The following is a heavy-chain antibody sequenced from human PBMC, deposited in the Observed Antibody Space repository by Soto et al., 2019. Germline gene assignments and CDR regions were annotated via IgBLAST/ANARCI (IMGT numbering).Heavy chain of an antibody. D-gene: IGHD5-12*01. CDR1: GGTFSSYA. J-gene: IGHJ4*02. CDR2: IIPIFGTA. V-gene: IGHV1-69*13. Sequence: SVKVSCKASGGTFSSYAISWVRQAHGQGLEWMGGIIPIFGTANYAQKFQGRVTITADESTSTAYMELSSLRSEDTAVYYCAREPRINSGYDCLDYWGQGTLVTVSS. CDR3: AREPRINSGYDCLDY.